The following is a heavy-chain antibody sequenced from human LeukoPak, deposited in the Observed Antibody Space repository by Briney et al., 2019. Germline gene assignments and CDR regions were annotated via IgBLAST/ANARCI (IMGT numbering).Heavy chain of an antibody. Sequence: PGGSLRLSCAASGFTFSSYDMNWVRQAPGKGLEWVSAISGSGGSTYYADSVKGRFTISRDNSKNTLYLQMNSLRAEDTAVYYCAKDRSIGTYYTFDHWGQGTLVTVSS. V-gene: IGHV3-23*01. CDR2: ISGSGGST. CDR3: AKDRSIGTYYTFDH. CDR1: GFTFSSYD. J-gene: IGHJ4*02. D-gene: IGHD1-26*01.